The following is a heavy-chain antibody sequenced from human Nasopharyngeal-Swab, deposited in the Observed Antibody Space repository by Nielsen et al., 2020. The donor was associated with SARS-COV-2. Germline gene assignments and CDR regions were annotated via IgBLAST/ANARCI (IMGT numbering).Heavy chain of an antibody. D-gene: IGHD6-13*01. CDR1: GYTFTSYG. CDR3: ARVGIAAAGSGLVRGDY. J-gene: IGHJ4*02. CDR2: ISAYNGNT. V-gene: IGHV1-18*01. Sequence: ASVKVSCKASGYTFTSYGISWVRQAPGQGLEWMGWISAYNGNTNYAQKPQGRVTMTTDTSTSTAYMELRSLRSDDTAVYYCARVGIAAAGSGLVRGDYWGQGTLVTVSS.